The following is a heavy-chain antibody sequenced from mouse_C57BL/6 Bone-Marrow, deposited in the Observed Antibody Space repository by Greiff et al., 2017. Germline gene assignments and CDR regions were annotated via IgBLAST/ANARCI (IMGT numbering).Heavy chain of an antibody. CDR1: GYTFTSYW. Sequence: QVQLQQPGAELVRPGTSVKLSCKASGYTFTSYWMHWVKQRPGQGLEWIGVIDPSDSYTNYNQKFKGKATLTVDTSSSTAYMQHSSLTSEDSAVYYCARKITTVVATGYYAMDYWGQGTSVTVSS. V-gene: IGHV1-59*01. J-gene: IGHJ4*01. D-gene: IGHD1-1*01. CDR2: IDPSDSYT. CDR3: ARKITTVVATGYYAMDY.